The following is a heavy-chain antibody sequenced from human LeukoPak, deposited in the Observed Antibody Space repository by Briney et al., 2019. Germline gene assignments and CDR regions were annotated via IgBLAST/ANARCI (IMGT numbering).Heavy chain of an antibody. CDR1: GFTFSNYW. Sequence: GGSLRLSCEGSGFTFSNYWMSWVRQAPGKGLEWVANIQQHGSETYYGDSVKGRFTISRDNSKNTLYLQMNSLRAEDTAVYYCANYDRHAFDIWGQGTMVTVSS. V-gene: IGHV3-7*03. D-gene: IGHD3-16*01. CDR3: ANYDRHAFDI. CDR2: IQQHGSET. J-gene: IGHJ3*02.